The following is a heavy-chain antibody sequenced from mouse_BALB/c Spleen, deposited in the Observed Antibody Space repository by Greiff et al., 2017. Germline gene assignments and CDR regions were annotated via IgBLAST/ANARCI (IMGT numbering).Heavy chain of an antibody. Sequence: QVQLQQSGPELVKPGASVRISCKASGYTFTSYYIHWVKQRPGQGLEWIGWIYPGNVNTKYNEKFKGKATLTADKSSSTAYMQLSSLTSEDSAVYFCARGPAYYGNYHYFDYWGQGTTLTVSS. CDR3: ARGPAYYGNYHYFDY. D-gene: IGHD2-10*01. J-gene: IGHJ2*01. CDR1: GYTFTSYY. CDR2: IYPGNVNT. V-gene: IGHV1S56*01.